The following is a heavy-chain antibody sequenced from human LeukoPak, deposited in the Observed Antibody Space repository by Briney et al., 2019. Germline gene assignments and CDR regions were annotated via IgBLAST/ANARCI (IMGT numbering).Heavy chain of an antibody. D-gene: IGHD5-12*01. J-gene: IGHJ4*02. CDR2: ISWNSGSI. V-gene: IGHV3-9*01. CDR3: AKSIGIVDGYYFDY. Sequence: GGSLRLSCAASGFTFDDYAMHWVRHAPGKGLEWVSGISWNSGSIGYADSVKGRFTISRDNAKNSLYLQMNSLRAEDTALYYCAKSIGIVDGYYFDYWGQGTLVTVSS. CDR1: GFTFDDYA.